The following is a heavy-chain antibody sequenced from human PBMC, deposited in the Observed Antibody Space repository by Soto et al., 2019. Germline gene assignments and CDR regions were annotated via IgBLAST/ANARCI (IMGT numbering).Heavy chain of an antibody. D-gene: IGHD3-3*01. CDR2: IYYSGST. V-gene: IGHV4-59*01. Sequence: TLSLTCTVSGGSISSYYWSWIRQPPGKGLEWIGYIYYSGSTNYNPSLKSRVTISVDTSKNQFSLKLSSVTAADTAVYYCARDKPFGVAQAAWGQGTLVTVSS. CDR3: ARDKPFGVAQAA. CDR1: GGSISSYY. J-gene: IGHJ5*02.